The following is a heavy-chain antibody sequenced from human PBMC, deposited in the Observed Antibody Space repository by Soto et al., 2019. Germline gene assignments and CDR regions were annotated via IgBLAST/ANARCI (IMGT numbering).Heavy chain of an antibody. CDR1: GFTFSSYG. V-gene: IGHV3-30*18. J-gene: IGHJ4*02. D-gene: IGHD2-15*01. CDR2: ISYDGSNK. CDR3: AKELLTPFDY. Sequence: PGGSLRLSCAASGFTFSSYGMHWVRQAPGKGLEWVAVISYDGSNKYYADSVKGRFTISRDNSKNTLYLQMNSLRAEDTAVYYSAKELLTPFDYWGQGTLVTVSS.